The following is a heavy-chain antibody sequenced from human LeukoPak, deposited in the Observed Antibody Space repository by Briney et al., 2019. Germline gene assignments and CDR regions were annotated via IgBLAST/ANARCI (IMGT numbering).Heavy chain of an antibody. CDR3: ATVALYCSGGSCRPFWYYFDY. V-gene: IGHV1-24*01. CDR2: FDPEDGET. J-gene: IGHJ4*02. CDR1: GYTLTELS. Sequence: ASVKVPCKVSGYTLTELSMHWVRQAPGKGLEWMGGFDPEDGETIYARKFQGRVTMTEDTSTDTAYMELSSLRSEDTAVYYCATVALYCSGGSCRPFWYYFDYWGQGTLVTVSS. D-gene: IGHD2-15*01.